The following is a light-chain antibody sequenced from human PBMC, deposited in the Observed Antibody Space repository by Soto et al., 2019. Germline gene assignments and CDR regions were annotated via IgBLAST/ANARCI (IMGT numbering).Light chain of an antibody. V-gene: IGKV3-20*01. J-gene: IGKJ1*01. CDR2: GAS. CDR3: QQYGSSPWT. CDR1: QSVSSSY. Sequence: EIVLTQSPGTLSLSPGERATLSCRASQSVSSSYLAWYQQKPGQAPRLLIYGASSRATGIPDRFSGSGSGTDFTLTIRRMETEDSAVYYCQQYGSSPWTFGQGTKVDIK.